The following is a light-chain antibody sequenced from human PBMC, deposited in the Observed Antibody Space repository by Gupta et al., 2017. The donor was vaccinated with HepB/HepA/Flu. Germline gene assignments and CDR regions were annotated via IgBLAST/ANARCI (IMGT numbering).Light chain of an antibody. J-gene: IGKJ2*01. Sequence: DIQMTQSPSTLSASVGDRVTITCRASQSVNYWLAWYQQKPGKVPKLLISKVSSLESGVPSRFSGSGSGTEFTLTISRLQPDDFATYYCLHDNSHSNIFGQGTKLEIK. CDR3: LHDNSHSNI. CDR1: QSVNYW. V-gene: IGKV1-5*03. CDR2: KVS.